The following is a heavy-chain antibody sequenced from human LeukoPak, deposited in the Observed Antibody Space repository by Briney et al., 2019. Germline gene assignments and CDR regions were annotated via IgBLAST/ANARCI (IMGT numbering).Heavy chain of an antibody. V-gene: IGHV4-4*09. CDR3: ASGALRRHYYYNYYGLDV. Sequence: SETLSLTCTVSGGSISSYYWSWIRQPPGKGLEWIGYIYTSGSTNYNPSLKSRVTISVDTSKNQFSLKLSSVTAADTAVYYCASGALRRHYYYNYYGLDVWSQGTTVTVSS. J-gene: IGHJ6*02. CDR2: IYTSGST. CDR1: GGSISSYY.